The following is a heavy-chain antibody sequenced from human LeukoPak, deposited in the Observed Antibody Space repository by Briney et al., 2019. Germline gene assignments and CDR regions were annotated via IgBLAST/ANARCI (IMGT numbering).Heavy chain of an antibody. CDR3: ARGYYDSSGYSYPFDY. J-gene: IGHJ4*02. V-gene: IGHV4-59*01. CDR1: GGSISRYY. Sequence: SETLSLTCTVSGGSISRYYWNWIRQPPGKGLVWIGYIYYSGSTNYNPSLKSRVTISVDTSKNQFSLKLSSVTAADTAVYYCARGYYDSSGYSYPFDYWGQGTLVTVSS. CDR2: IYYSGST. D-gene: IGHD3-22*01.